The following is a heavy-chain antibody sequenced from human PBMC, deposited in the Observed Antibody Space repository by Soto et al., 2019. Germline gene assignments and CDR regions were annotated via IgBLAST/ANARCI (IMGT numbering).Heavy chain of an antibody. D-gene: IGHD3-22*01. J-gene: IGHJ1*01. CDR2: ISAYNGNT. V-gene: IGHV1-18*01. CDR1: GYTFTSYG. Sequence: QVQLVQSGAEVKKPGASVKVSCKASGYTFTSYGISWVRQAPGQGLEWMGWISAYNGNTNHAQKRHGRVTRTTDTTTSTAYMELRSLRSDDTAVYYCARGGGYYDTTEYGHWGQGTLVTVSS. CDR3: ARGGGYYDTTEYGH.